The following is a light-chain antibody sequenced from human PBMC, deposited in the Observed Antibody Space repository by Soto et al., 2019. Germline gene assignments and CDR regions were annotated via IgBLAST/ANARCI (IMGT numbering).Light chain of an antibody. CDR2: GAS. J-gene: IGKJ3*01. CDR3: QKYDSAPFT. V-gene: IGKV1-27*01. Sequence: DIQMTQSPSSLSASVGDRVTITCRASQAISNYLGWYQQKPGKVPNVLIYGASTLQSGVPSRFSGSGSGTDFTLTISSLHHEDVATYYCQKYDSAPFTFGPGTKVDIK. CDR1: QAISNY.